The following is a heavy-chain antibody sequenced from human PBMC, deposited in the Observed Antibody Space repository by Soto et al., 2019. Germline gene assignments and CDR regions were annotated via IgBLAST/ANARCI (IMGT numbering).Heavy chain of an antibody. Sequence: GGSLRLSCAASGFTFSSYAMSWVRQAPGKGLEWVSAISGSGGSTYYADSVKGRFTISRDNSKNTLYLQMNSLRAEDTAVYYCAKDFRSSAEGLLWFGELPPPNYYYYYYMDVWGKGTTVTVSS. CDR2: ISGSGGST. V-gene: IGHV3-23*01. D-gene: IGHD3-10*01. CDR3: AKDFRSSAEGLLWFGELPPPNYYYYYYMDV. J-gene: IGHJ6*03. CDR1: GFTFSSYA.